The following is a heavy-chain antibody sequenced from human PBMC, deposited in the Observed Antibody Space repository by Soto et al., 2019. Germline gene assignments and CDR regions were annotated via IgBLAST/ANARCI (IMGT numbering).Heavy chain of an antibody. Sequence: GGSLRLSCAASRFTFSSYGMDWVRQAPGKGLEWVAVIWYDGSNKYSADSVKGRFTISRDNSKNTLYLQMNSLRAEDTAVYYCARDLSSGGTNPCDIWGQGTVVTVSS. V-gene: IGHV3-33*01. D-gene: IGHD2-15*01. CDR2: IWYDGSNK. J-gene: IGHJ3*02. CDR1: RFTFSSYG. CDR3: ARDLSSGGTNPCDI.